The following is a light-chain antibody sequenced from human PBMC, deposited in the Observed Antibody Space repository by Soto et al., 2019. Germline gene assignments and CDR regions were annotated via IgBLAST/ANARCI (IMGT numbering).Light chain of an antibody. CDR1: QSVRSSY. CDR3: QQYGSSPPNT. V-gene: IGKV3-20*01. Sequence: EIVLTQSPGTLSLSPGERATLSCRASQSVRSSYLAWYQQQTGQAPRLLIYGASSRATGIPDRFSGSGSGTDFTLPISRREPEDVAVYYCQQYGSSPPNTFGQGTKLEIK. J-gene: IGKJ2*01. CDR2: GAS.